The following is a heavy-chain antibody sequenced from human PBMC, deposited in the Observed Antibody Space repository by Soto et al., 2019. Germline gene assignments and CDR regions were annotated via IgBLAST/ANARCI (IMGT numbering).Heavy chain of an antibody. CDR3: SIGSWSAETFDV. CDR1: GGTFSTYT. J-gene: IGHJ3*01. CDR2: IIPMHTVT. V-gene: IGHV1-69*02. D-gene: IGHD2-2*01. Sequence: QVHLEQSGAEVKKPGSSVKVSCKAAGGTFSTYTLIWVRQAPGQGLEWMGRIIPMHTVTNSAQKFQGRVTLTADKSTSTAFMELTSLTSDDPAVYYCSIGSWSAETFDVWGQGTMVTVSS.